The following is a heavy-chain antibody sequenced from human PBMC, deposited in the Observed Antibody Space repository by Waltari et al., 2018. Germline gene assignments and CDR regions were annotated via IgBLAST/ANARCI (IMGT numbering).Heavy chain of an antibody. CDR2: IRYDGNNK. CDR3: VKDGDFFVSGYDAFDV. V-gene: IGHV3-30*02. CDR1: GFPFSNFG. J-gene: IGHJ3*01. Sequence: VQLEEFGGGVVPPGGSLPLSCAASGFPFSNFGMPWVRQAPGKGLEWLTFIRYDGNNKYHADSVKGRFIISRDNSKNTLYLQINSLRADDTATYYCVKDGDFFVSGYDAFDVWGQGTMVTVSS. D-gene: IGHD4-17*01.